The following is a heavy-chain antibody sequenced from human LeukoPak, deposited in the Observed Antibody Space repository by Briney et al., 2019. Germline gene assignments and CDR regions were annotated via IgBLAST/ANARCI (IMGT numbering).Heavy chain of an antibody. CDR1: GGSISSSSYY. CDR2: IYYSGIT. V-gene: IGHV4-39*01. D-gene: IGHD2-2*01. CDR3: ASHGRDVVPAAIFRNSFDL. J-gene: IGHJ5*02. Sequence: SETLSLSCTVSGGSISSSSYYWGWIRPPPGQGLEWTMSIYYSGITYYNPSLKSRATTSAHTSKNPSSTKLISPTAAQPAVSSCASHGRDVVPAAIFRNSFDLGGQGTGVMVSS.